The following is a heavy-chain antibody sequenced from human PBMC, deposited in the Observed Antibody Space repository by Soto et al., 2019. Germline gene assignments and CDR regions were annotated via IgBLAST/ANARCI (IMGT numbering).Heavy chain of an antibody. V-gene: IGHV3-30*02. Sequence: PGGSLRLSCAASGITFSDYGMHWVRQAPGKGLEWVAGVWKDGSNRYYVDSVKGRFTISRDNSKNTLYLQMNSLRDEDTAVYYCAKVKRGSKFGYYDFWGQGTLVTVSS. J-gene: IGHJ4*02. CDR3: AKVKRGSKFGYYDF. D-gene: IGHD3-22*01. CDR1: GITFSDYG. CDR2: VWKDGSNR.